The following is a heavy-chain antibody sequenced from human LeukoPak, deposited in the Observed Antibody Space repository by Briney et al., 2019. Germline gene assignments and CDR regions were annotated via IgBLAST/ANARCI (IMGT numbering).Heavy chain of an antibody. CDR2: ISGSGGST. CDR1: GFTFSSYA. D-gene: IGHD5-24*01. V-gene: IGHV3-23*01. J-gene: IGHJ4*02. CDR3: AKDSGDGYKYVSFMDY. Sequence: PGGSLRLSCAASGFTFSSYAMSWVRQAPGKGLEWVSAISGSGGSTYYADSVQGRFTISRDNSKNTLYLQMNSLRAEDTAVYYCAKDSGDGYKYVSFMDYWGQGTLVTVSS.